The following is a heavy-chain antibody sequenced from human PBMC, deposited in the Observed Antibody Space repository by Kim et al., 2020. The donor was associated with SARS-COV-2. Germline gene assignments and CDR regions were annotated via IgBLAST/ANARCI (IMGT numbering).Heavy chain of an antibody. CDR3: ARDLGLPSGSGFEWFDP. CDR2: INAGNGNT. CDR1: GYTFTSYA. J-gene: IGHJ5*02. Sequence: ASVKVSCKASGYTFTSYAMHWVRQAPGQRLEWMGWINAGNGNTKYSQKFQGRVTITRDTSASTAYMELSSLRSEDTAVYYCARDLGLPSGSGFEWFDPWGQGTLVTVSS. V-gene: IGHV1-3*01. D-gene: IGHD3-10*01.